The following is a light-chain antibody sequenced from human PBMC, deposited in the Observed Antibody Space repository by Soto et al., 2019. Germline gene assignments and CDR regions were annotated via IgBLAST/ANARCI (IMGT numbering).Light chain of an antibody. V-gene: IGKV1-9*01. CDR2: ATS. CDR3: QQSYSTPQT. J-gene: IGKJ1*01. Sequence: DIQLTQSPSFLSASVGDRVTITCRASQDISNYLAWYQQKPGKAPKFLIYATSTLQSGVPSRFSGSGSGTEFTLTISSLQPEDFATYYCQQSYSTPQTFGQGTKVEIK. CDR1: QDISNY.